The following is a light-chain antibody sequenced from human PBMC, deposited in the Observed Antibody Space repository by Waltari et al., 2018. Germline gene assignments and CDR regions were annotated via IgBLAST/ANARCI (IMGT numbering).Light chain of an antibody. J-gene: IGLJ2*01. CDR3: QAWDTRNVI. CDR1: KLGDKY. CDR2: EDG. V-gene: IGLV3-1*01. Sequence: SYELTQPPSVSVAPGQTASITCSGDKLGDKYVYWYQQKPGQSPVLVSYEDGKGPSGLPERFAGSNSGNTATLTISGTQAMDEADYYCQAWDTRNVIFGGGTKLTVL.